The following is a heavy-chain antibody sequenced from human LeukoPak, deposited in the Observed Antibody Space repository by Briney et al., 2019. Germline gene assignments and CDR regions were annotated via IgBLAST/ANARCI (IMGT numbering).Heavy chain of an antibody. D-gene: IGHD5-12*01. CDR1: GGSISSSSYY. Sequence: PSETLSLTCTVSGGSISSSSYYWGWIRQPPGKGLEWIGSIYYSGSTYYNPSLKSRFTISVYTSKNQFSLKLSSVTAADTAVYYCARGRGRYSGYDWLDYWGQGTLVTVSS. J-gene: IGHJ4*02. CDR3: ARGRGRYSGYDWLDY. CDR2: IYYSGST. V-gene: IGHV4-39*01.